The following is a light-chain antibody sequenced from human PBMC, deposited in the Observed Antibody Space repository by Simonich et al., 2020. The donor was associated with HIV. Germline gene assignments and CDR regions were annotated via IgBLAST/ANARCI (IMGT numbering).Light chain of an antibody. J-gene: IGKJ4*01. CDR3: QKYSRAPPLT. Sequence: DIRMTQSPSSVSASVGDRVTITCRASQGISNYLAWYQQKPGKVPKLLIYDAYTLQSVVPSRFSGSGSGTYFTLTISGLQPEDVATYYCQKYSRAPPLTFGGGTKVEIK. V-gene: IGKV1-27*01. CDR2: DAY. CDR1: QGISNY.